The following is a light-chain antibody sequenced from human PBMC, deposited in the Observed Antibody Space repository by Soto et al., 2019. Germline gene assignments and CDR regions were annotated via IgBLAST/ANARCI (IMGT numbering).Light chain of an antibody. CDR3: QHYNDYSRM. J-gene: IGKJ1*01. Sequence: DIQMTQSPSTLSASIGDRVTITCRASQSVDTWLAWYQQKPGKAPKLLIYKASSLQTGVPSRFSGSGSGTEFTLTISSLQPDDFANYYCQHYNDYSRMFGHGNKVEIK. V-gene: IGKV1-5*03. CDR2: KAS. CDR1: QSVDTW.